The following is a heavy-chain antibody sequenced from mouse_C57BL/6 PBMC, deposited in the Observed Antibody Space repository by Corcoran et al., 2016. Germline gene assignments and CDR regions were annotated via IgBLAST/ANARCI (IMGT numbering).Heavy chain of an antibody. CDR3: ARPEYYVGWCAD. Sequence: QVQLQQPGTELVKPGASVKLSCKASGYTFTSYWMHWVKQRPGQGLEWIGNINPSNGGTNYNQKFKGKATLTVDKSSSTAYMELRSLTSEDSAVYYCARPEYYVGWCADWGGGTLVTVSA. J-gene: IGHJ3*01. CDR2: INPSNGGT. V-gene: IGHV1-53*01. CDR1: GYTFTSYW. D-gene: IGHD1-1*01.